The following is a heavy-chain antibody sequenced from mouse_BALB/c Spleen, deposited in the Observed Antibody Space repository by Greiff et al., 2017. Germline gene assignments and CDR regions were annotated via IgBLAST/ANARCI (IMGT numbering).Heavy chain of an antibody. CDR1: GYTFTDYA. CDR3: ANEGLPWFAY. CDR2: ISTYYGDA. Sequence: VQLQQSGAELVRPGASVKISCKGSGYTFTDYAMHWVKQSHAKSLEWIGVISTYYGDASYNQKFKGKATMTVDKSSSTAYMDLASLTSEDSAIYYCANEGLPWFAYWGQGTLVTVSA. V-gene: IGHV1S137*01. J-gene: IGHJ3*01.